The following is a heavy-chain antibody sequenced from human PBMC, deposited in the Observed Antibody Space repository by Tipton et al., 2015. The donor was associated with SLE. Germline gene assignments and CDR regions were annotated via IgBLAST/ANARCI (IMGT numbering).Heavy chain of an antibody. J-gene: IGHJ4*02. CDR2: IYYSGRT. Sequence: TLRLSCTVSGGSISSYYWSWIRQPTGKGLEWIGYIYYSGRTNYNPSLKSRVNISVDTSKNQFSLKRSSVTATDTAVYYCGRALGPTIFGVGYWGQGTLVPVSS. CDR1: GGSISSYY. V-gene: IGHV4-59*01. CDR3: GRALGPTIFGVGY. D-gene: IGHD3-3*01.